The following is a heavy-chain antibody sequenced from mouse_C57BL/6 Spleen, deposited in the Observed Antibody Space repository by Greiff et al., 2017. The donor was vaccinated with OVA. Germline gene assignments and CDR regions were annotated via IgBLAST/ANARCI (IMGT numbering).Heavy chain of an antibody. CDR3: AKRNYEGVWYFDV. D-gene: IGHD1-1*01. CDR2: LWGGGST. V-gene: IGHV2-9*01. CDR1: GFSLTSYG. Sequence: QVQLKESGPGLVAPSQSLSITCTVSGFSLTSYGVDWVRQPPGKGLEWLGVLWGGGSTNYNSALMSRLSISKDNSKSQVFLKMNSLQTDDTAMYYCAKRNYEGVWYFDVWGTGTTVTVSS. J-gene: IGHJ1*03.